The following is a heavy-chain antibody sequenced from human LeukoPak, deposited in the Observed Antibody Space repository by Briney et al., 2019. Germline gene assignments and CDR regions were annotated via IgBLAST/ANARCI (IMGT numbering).Heavy chain of an antibody. Sequence: PGGSLRLSCAASGFTFSSYAMSWVRQAPGKGLEWVSAISGSGGSTYYADSVKGRFTISRDNSKNTLYLQMNSLRAEDTAVYYCAKTFDWLLGSSYYFDYWGQGTLVTVSS. CDR1: GFTFSSYA. CDR3: AKTFDWLLGSSYYFDY. V-gene: IGHV3-23*01. J-gene: IGHJ4*02. CDR2: ISGSGGST. D-gene: IGHD3-9*01.